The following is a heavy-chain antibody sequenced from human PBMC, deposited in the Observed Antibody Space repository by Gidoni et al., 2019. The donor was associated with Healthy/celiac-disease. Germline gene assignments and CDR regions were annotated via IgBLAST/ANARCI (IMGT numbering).Heavy chain of an antibody. CDR1: GYTFTSYY. D-gene: IGHD2-21*02. CDR2: INPSGGST. Sequence: QVQLVQSGAEVKKPGASVKVSCKASGYTFTSYYMHWVRQAPGQGLEWMGIINPSGGSTSYEQKFQGRVTMTRDTSTSTVYMELSSLRSEDTAVYYCARALLDTAMASGVVTALSAFDIWGQGTMVTVSS. J-gene: IGHJ3*02. V-gene: IGHV1-46*01. CDR3: ARALLDTAMASGVVTALSAFDI.